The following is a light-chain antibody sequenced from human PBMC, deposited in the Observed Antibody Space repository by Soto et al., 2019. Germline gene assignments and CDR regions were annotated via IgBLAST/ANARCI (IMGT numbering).Light chain of an antibody. V-gene: IGKV3-20*01. CDR2: GAS. J-gene: IGKJ1*01. CDR1: QSVSSSY. Sequence: EIVLTQSPGTLSLSPGERATLSCRASQSVSSSYLGWYQQKPGQAPRLLIYGASGRATGIPDRFSGSGSGTDFTLTISSMEPEDFAVYYCQQYGSSPAFGQGTKVEFK. CDR3: QQYGSSPA.